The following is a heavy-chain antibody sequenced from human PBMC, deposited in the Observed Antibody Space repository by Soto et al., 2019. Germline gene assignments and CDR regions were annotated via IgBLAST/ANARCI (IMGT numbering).Heavy chain of an antibody. Sequence: ASVKVSCQASGYTFTGYYMHWVRPAPGQGLEWMGWINPNSGGTNYTQKFQGWVTMTRDTSISTAYMELSRLRSDDTAVYYCATSRISIAVAGETEYYFDYWGQGTLVTASS. V-gene: IGHV1-2*04. CDR2: INPNSGGT. CDR3: ATSRISIAVAGETEYYFDY. D-gene: IGHD6-19*01. CDR1: GYTFTGYY. J-gene: IGHJ4*02.